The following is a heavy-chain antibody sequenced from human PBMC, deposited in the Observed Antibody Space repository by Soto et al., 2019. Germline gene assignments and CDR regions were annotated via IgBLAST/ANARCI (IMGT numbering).Heavy chain of an antibody. CDR3: ARGLRRYGSGSYFYYYYYYMDV. CDR2: IYYSGST. Sequence: SETLSLTCTVSGGSIRSSSYYWGWIRQPPGKGLEWIGSIYYSGSTYYNPSLKSRVTISVDTSKNQFSLKLSSVTAADTAVYYCARGLRRYGSGSYFYYYYYYMDVWGKGTTVTVS. V-gene: IGHV4-39*07. J-gene: IGHJ6*03. D-gene: IGHD3-10*01. CDR1: GGSIRSSSYY.